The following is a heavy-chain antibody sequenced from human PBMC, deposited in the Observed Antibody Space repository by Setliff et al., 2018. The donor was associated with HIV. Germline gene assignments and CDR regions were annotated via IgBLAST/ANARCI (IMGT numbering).Heavy chain of an antibody. D-gene: IGHD3-16*02. Sequence: ASVKVSCKASGYTFTGYYMHWVRQAPGQGLEWMGWINPNSGGTNYAQKFQGRVTMTRDTSISTAYMGLGRLGSDDTAVYYCARVGGGGLRLGELSSYDAFDIWGQGTMVTVSS. CDR2: INPNSGGT. V-gene: IGHV1-2*02. CDR3: ARVGGGGLRLGELSSYDAFDI. CDR1: GYTFTGYY. J-gene: IGHJ3*02.